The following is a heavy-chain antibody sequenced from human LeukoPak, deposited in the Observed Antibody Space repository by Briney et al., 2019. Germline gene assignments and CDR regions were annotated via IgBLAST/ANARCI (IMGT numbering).Heavy chain of an antibody. CDR3: ARDRRDVGVTLSPHDAFDI. V-gene: IGHV1-69*04. D-gene: IGHD2-15*01. J-gene: IGHJ3*02. CDR1: GGTFSSYA. Sequence: ASVKVSCKASGGTFSSYAISWVRQAPGQGLEWMGRIIPILGIANYAQKFQGRVTITADKSTSTAYMELSSLRSEDTAVYYCARDRRDVGVTLSPHDAFDIWGQGTMVTVSS. CDR2: IIPILGIA.